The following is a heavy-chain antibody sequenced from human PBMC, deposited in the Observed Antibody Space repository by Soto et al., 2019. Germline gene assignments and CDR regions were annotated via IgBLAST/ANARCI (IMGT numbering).Heavy chain of an antibody. CDR3: ARVPYRYGLLDYYDMDV. CDR2: IYTGGST. J-gene: IGHJ6*02. D-gene: IGHD5-18*01. Sequence: GGSLRLSCAASGFTVSSTYMSWVRQAAGKGLEWVSVIYTGGSTCYADSEKGRFTISRDNSKNTLYLQMNSLRAEDTAVYYCARVPYRYGLLDYYDMDVWGQGTTVTVSS. CDR1: GFTVSSTY. V-gene: IGHV3-53*01.